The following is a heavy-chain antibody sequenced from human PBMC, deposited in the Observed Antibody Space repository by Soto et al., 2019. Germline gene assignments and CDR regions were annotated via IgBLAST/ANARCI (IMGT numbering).Heavy chain of an antibody. CDR1: GFTFSSYA. J-gene: IGHJ4*02. V-gene: IGHV3-64*01. CDR2: ISSNGGST. CDR3: ARGPGYYFDY. Sequence: EVQLVESGGGLVQPGGSLRLSCAASGFTFSSYAMHWVRQAPGKGVEYVSAISSNGGSTYYANSVKGRFTISRDNSKNTLYLKMGSLRAEDMAVYYCARGPGYYFDYWGQGTLVTVSS.